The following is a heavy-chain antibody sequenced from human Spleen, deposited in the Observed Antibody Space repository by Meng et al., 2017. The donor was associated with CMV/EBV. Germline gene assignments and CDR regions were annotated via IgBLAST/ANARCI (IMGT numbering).Heavy chain of an antibody. D-gene: IGHD2-2*01. CDR1: RFTFSRFA. V-gene: IGHV3-23*01. CDR2: ISGSGGST. J-gene: IGHJ4*02. Sequence: GGSLRLSCAASRFTFSRFAMNWVRQAPGKGLEWVSSISGSGGSTYYADFVTGRFTISRDNSKNTLFLQMNSLRANVTALYYGAGYETGYCSSTSCYFWGQGTLVTVSS. CDR3: AGYETGYCSSTSCYF.